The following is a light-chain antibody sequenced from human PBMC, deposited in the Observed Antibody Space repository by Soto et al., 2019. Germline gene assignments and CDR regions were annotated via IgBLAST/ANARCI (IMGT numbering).Light chain of an antibody. CDR2: DAS. V-gene: IGKV3-11*01. J-gene: IGKJ4*01. Sequence: EIVLTQSPATLSLSPGERATLSCRASQSVSSYLDWYQQKPGQAPRLLIYDASNRATGIPARFSGSGSGTDFTPTISSLEPEDFAVYYCQQRSNWPLTFGGGTKVEIK. CDR3: QQRSNWPLT. CDR1: QSVSSY.